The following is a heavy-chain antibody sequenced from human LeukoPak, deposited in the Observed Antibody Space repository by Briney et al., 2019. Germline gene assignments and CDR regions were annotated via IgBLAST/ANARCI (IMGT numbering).Heavy chain of an antibody. Sequence: SETLSLTCAVYGGSFSGCYWSWIRQPPGKGLEWIGEINHSGSTNYNPSLKSRVTISVDTSKNQFSLKLSSVTAADTAVYYCARSGAAAASRWFDPWGQGTLVTVSS. V-gene: IGHV4-34*01. CDR3: ARSGAAAASRWFDP. CDR1: GGSFSGCY. D-gene: IGHD6-13*01. J-gene: IGHJ5*02. CDR2: INHSGST.